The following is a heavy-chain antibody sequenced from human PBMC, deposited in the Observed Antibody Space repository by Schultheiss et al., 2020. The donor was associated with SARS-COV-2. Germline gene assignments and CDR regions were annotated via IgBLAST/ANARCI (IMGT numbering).Heavy chain of an antibody. Sequence: ASVKVSCKASGYTFTGYYVHWVRQAPGQGLEWMGCINPDSGGTNYAQKFEGRVTMTRDTSISTAYMELSRLRSDDTAVYYCARIDYGDYVRWGQGTLVTVSS. D-gene: IGHD4-17*01. J-gene: IGHJ4*02. CDR2: INPDSGGT. V-gene: IGHV1-2*02. CDR3: ARIDYGDYVR. CDR1: GYTFTGYY.